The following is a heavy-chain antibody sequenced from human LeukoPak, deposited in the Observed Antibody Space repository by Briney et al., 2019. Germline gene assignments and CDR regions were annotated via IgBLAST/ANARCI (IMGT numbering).Heavy chain of an antibody. Sequence: SVKVSCKAFGGTFISYAISWVRQAPGQGLEWMGGIIPIFGTANYAQKFQGRVTITADESTSTAYMELSSLRSEDTAVYYCARELYDSSGPYYFDYWGQGTLVTVSS. V-gene: IGHV1-69*13. CDR3: ARELYDSSGPYYFDY. D-gene: IGHD3-22*01. CDR2: IIPIFGTA. CDR1: GGTFISYA. J-gene: IGHJ4*02.